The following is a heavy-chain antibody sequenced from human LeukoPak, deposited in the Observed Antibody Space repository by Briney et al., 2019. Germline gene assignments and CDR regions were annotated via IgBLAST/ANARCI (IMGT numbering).Heavy chain of an antibody. J-gene: IGHJ4*02. CDR3: ARDGWDVDIVVVVDSGYYFDY. CDR2: IYSGGST. CDR1: GFTVSSNY. Sequence: PGGSLRLSCAASGFTVSSNYMSWVRQAPGKGLEWVSVIYSGGSTYYADSVKGRFTISRDNSKNTLYLQMNSLRAEDTAVYYCARDGWDVDIVVVVDSGYYFDYWGQGTLVTVSS. V-gene: IGHV3-66*01. D-gene: IGHD2-15*01.